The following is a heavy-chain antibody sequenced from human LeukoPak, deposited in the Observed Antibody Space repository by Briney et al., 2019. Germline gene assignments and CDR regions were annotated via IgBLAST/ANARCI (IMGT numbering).Heavy chain of an antibody. CDR2: INPNSGGT. V-gene: IGHV1-2*02. D-gene: IGHD3-22*01. CDR3: ARVGYYYDSSGYYYPS. CDR1: GYTFTGYY. Sequence: ASVKVSCKASGYTFTGYYMHWVRQAPGQGLEWMGWINPNSGGTNYAQKLQGRVTMTRDTSISTAYMELSRLRSDDTAVYYCARVGYYYDSSGYYYPSWGQGTLVTVSS. J-gene: IGHJ5*02.